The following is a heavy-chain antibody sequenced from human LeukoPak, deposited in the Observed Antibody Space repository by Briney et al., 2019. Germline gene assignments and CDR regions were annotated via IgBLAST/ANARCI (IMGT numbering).Heavy chain of an antibody. CDR1: GGSISSYY. CDR3: ARQIASAGTAGFDF. V-gene: IGHV4-4*07. CDR2: IYSTGST. J-gene: IGHJ4*02. D-gene: IGHD6-13*01. Sequence: SETLSLTCTVSGGSISSYYWSWIRQPAGKGLGWVGRIYSTGSTNYNPSLKSRVTMSVDTSKNQFSLRLRSVTAADTAVYYCARQIASAGTAGFDFWGQGALVTVSS.